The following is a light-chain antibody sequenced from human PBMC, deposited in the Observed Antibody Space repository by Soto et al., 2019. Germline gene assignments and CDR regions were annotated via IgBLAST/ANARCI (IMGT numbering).Light chain of an antibody. Sequence: DIQMTQSPSTLPASVGDRVTITCRASQSLGSWLAWFQQKAGKAPKLLIYKVSNLESGVPSRFSGSGSGTEFTLTISSLQPDDFATYHCQQYNGNPWTFGQGTKVEIK. V-gene: IGKV1-5*03. CDR3: QQYNGNPWT. CDR2: KVS. CDR1: QSLGSW. J-gene: IGKJ1*01.